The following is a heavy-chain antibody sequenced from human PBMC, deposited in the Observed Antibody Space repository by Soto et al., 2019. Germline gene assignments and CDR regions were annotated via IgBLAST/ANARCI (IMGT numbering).Heavy chain of an antibody. D-gene: IGHD6-13*01. CDR2: ISAYNGNT. V-gene: IGHV1-18*01. CDR3: ARLIGNSWLDY. Sequence: ASVKVSCKASGYTFSSYHISWVRQAPGQGLEWMGWISAYNGNTNYAQKLQGRVTMTTDTSKNQVSLQLDSVTPDDTAVYYCARLIGNSWLDYWGQGTLDTVSS. J-gene: IGHJ4*02. CDR1: GYTFSSYH.